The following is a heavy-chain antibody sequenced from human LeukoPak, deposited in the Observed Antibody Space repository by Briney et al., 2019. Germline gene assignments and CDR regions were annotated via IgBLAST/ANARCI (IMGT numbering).Heavy chain of an antibody. CDR2: IYYSGST. J-gene: IGHJ5*02. CDR3: ASQKSNWFDP. CDR1: GGSISSYY. V-gene: IGHV4-59*01. Sequence: SETLSLTCTVSGGSISSYYWSWIRQPPGKGLEWIGYIYYSGSTNYNPSLKSRVTISVDTSKNQFSLKLSSVTAADTAVYYCASQKSNWFDPWGQGTLVTVSS.